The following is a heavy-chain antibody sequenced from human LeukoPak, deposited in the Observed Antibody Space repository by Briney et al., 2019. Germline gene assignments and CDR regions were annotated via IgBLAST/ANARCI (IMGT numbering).Heavy chain of an antibody. CDR2: ISAYNGNT. D-gene: IGHD6-13*01. V-gene: IGHV1-18*01. Sequence: ASVKVSCDASGYTFTSYGISWVRQAPGQGLEWMGWISAYNGNTNYAQKLQGRVTMTTDTSTSTAYMELRSLRSDDTAVYYCARSNPYSSSWYVDYWGQGTLVTVSS. CDR1: GYTFTSYG. CDR3: ARSNPYSSSWYVDY. J-gene: IGHJ4*02.